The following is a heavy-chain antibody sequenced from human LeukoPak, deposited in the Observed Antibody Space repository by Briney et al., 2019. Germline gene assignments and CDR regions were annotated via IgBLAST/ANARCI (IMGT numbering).Heavy chain of an antibody. Sequence: GGSLRLSCAASGFTFSSYAMHWVRQAPGKGLEWGAVISYDGSNEYYADSVKGRFTISRDNSKNTLYLQMNSLRAEDTAVYYCAKGLYDGGGYYLDYWGQGTLVTVSS. D-gene: IGHD3-22*01. CDR2: ISYDGSNE. CDR1: GFTFSSYA. V-gene: IGHV3-30*18. CDR3: AKGLYDGGGYYLDY. J-gene: IGHJ4*02.